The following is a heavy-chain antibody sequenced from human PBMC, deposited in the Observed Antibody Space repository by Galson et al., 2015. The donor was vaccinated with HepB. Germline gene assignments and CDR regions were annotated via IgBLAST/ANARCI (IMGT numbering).Heavy chain of an antibody. D-gene: IGHD7-27*01. CDR2: IRPDGSGK. V-gene: IGHV3-7*03. J-gene: IGHJ4*02. Sequence: SLRLSCAASGFTFSTYWMNWVRQAPGKGLEWVANIRPDGSGKYYADTVKGRFTISRDNAKNSLYLEMNSLRAEDTAVYYCARNWVSLDYWGQGTLVTVSS. CDR1: GFTFSTYW. CDR3: ARNWVSLDY.